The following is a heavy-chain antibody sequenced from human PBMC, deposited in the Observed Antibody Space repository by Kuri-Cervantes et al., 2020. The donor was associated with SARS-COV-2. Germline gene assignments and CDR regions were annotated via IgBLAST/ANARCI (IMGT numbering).Heavy chain of an antibody. CDR1: GGSISSGGYY. D-gene: IGHD2-2*01. CDR2: IYHSGST. V-gene: IGHV4-30-2*01. Sequence: SCTVSGGSISSGGYYWSWIRQPPGKGLEWIGYIYHSGSTYYNPSLKSRVTISIDRSKNQFSLNLSSVTAADTAVYHCARGVVPAATKIKKNFGYLDLWGRGTLVTVSS. J-gene: IGHJ2*01. CDR3: ARGVVPAATKIKKNFGYLDL.